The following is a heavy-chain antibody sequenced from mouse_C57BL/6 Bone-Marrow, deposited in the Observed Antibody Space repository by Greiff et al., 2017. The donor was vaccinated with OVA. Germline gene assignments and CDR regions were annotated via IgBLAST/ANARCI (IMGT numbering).Heavy chain of an antibody. J-gene: IGHJ2*01. Sequence: EVKLVESGGDLVKPGGSLKLSCAASGFTFSSYGMSWVRQTPDKRLEWVATISSGGSYTYYPDSVKGRFTISRDNAKNTLYLQMSSLKSEDTAMYYCARLNYYGSSRDYWGQGTTLTVSS. V-gene: IGHV5-6*02. D-gene: IGHD1-1*01. CDR1: GFTFSSYG. CDR2: ISSGGSYT. CDR3: ARLNYYGSSRDY.